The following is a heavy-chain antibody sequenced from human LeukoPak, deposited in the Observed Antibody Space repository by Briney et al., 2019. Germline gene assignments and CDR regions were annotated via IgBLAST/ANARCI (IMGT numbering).Heavy chain of an antibody. CDR2: INHSGST. Sequence: SETLSLTCAVYGGSFSGYYWSWIRQPPGKGLEWIGEINHSGSTNYNPSLKSRVTISVDTSKNQFSLKLSSVTAADTAVYYCARHIPGIAAAGAYFDYWGQGTLVTVSS. CDR3: ARHIPGIAAAGAYFDY. J-gene: IGHJ4*02. V-gene: IGHV4-34*01. CDR1: GGSFSGYY. D-gene: IGHD6-13*01.